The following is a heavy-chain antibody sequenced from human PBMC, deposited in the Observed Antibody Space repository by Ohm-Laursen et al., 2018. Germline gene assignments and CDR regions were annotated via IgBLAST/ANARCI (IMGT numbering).Heavy chain of an antibody. CDR2: INPNSGGT. CDR3: ARVDTAMDPDAFDI. D-gene: IGHD5-18*01. Sequence: ASVKASCKASGYTFTGYYMHWVRQAPGQGLEWMGWINPNSGGTNYAQKFQGRVTMTRDTSISTAYMELSRLRSDDTAVYYCARVDTAMDPDAFDIWGQGTMVTVSS. CDR1: GYTFTGYY. J-gene: IGHJ3*02. V-gene: IGHV1-2*02.